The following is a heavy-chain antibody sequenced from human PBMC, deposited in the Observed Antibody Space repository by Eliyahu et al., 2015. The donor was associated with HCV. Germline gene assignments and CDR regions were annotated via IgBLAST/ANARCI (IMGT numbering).Heavy chain of an antibody. CDR1: GGXFSGYY. J-gene: IGHJ5*02. CDR3: ARGRLGRNRIWFDP. CDR2: INHSGST. V-gene: IGHV4-34*01. D-gene: IGHD1-14*01. Sequence: QVQLQQWGAGLLKPSETLSLTCAVYGGXFSGYYWSWIRQPPGKGLEWIGGINHSGSTNYNPSLKSRVTISVDTSKNQFSLKLSSVTAADTAVYYCARGRLGRNRIWFDPWGQGTLVTVSS.